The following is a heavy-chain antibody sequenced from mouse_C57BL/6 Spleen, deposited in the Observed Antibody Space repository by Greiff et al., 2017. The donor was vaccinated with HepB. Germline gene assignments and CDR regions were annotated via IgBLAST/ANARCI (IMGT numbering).Heavy chain of an antibody. V-gene: IGHV5-9-1*02. CDR3: TREGGYDYDGRSWFAY. CDR2: ISSGGDYI. Sequence: EVQRVESGEGLVKPGGSLKLSCAASGFTFSSYAMSWVRQTPEKRLEWVAYISSGGDYIYYADTVKGRFTISRDNARNTLYLQMSSLKSEDTAMYYCTREGGYDYDGRSWFAYWGQGTLVTVSA. CDR1: GFTFSSYA. J-gene: IGHJ3*01. D-gene: IGHD2-4*01.